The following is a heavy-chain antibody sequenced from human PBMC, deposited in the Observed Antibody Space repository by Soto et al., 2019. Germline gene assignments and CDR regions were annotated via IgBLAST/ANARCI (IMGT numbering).Heavy chain of an antibody. CDR2: IIPIFGTA. J-gene: IGHJ6*02. CDR1: GGTFSSYA. CDR3: AREGYRDGYNMYYYYYGMDV. Sequence: QVQLVQSGAEVKKPGSSVKVSCKASGGTFSSYAISWVRQAPGQGLEWMGGIIPIFGTANYAQKFQGRVTINAVKSTGTAYMERVSTRSEDTAVYYCAREGYRDGYNMYYYYYGMDVWGQGTTVTVSS. D-gene: IGHD5-12*01. V-gene: IGHV1-69*06.